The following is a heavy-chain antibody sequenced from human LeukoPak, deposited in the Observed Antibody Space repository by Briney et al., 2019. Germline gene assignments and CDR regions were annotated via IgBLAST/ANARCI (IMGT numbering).Heavy chain of an antibody. CDR2: INPNSGGT. CDR3: ARFRGNMFSFDY. D-gene: IGHD3-10*02. V-gene: IGHV1-2*02. Sequence: GASVKVSCKASGYTFTGYYMHWVRQALGQGLEWMGWINPNSGGTNYAQKFQGRVTMTRDTSISTAYMELSRLRSDDTAVYYCARFRGNMFSFDYWGQGTLVTVSS. CDR1: GYTFTGYY. J-gene: IGHJ4*02.